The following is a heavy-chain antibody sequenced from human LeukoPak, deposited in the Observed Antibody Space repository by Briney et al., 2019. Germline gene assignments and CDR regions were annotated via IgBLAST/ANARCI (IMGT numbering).Heavy chain of an antibody. CDR2: IIPILGIA. J-gene: IGHJ5*02. Sequence: SVKASCKASGGSVSSYTISWVRQAPGQGLEWMGRIIPILGIANYAQKFQGRVTITADKSTSTAYMELSSLRSEDTAVYYCARDLYCSSTSCTRMPSWGQGTLVTVSS. V-gene: IGHV1-69*04. CDR1: GGSVSSYT. D-gene: IGHD2-2*01. CDR3: ARDLYCSSTSCTRMPS.